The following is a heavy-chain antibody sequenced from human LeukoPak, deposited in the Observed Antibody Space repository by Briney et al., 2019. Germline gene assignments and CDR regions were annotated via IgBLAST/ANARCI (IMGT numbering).Heavy chain of an antibody. D-gene: IGHD6-13*01. Sequence: ASVKVSCKASGGTFSSYAISWVRQAPGQGLEWMGGITPIFGTANYAQKFQGRVTITADESTSTAYMELSSLRSEDTAVYYCAREYSSSWARGFWFDPWGQGTLVTVSS. CDR3: AREYSSSWARGFWFDP. CDR1: GGTFSSYA. V-gene: IGHV1-69*13. J-gene: IGHJ5*02. CDR2: ITPIFGTA.